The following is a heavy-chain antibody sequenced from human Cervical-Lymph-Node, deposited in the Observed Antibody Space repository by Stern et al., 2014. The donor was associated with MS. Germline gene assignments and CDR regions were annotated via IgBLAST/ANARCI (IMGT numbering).Heavy chain of an antibody. D-gene: IGHD3-16*01. J-gene: IGHJ5*02. CDR1: GG. CDR3: GRGGEDNWFDP. Sequence: VQLVQSGAKVKRPGSSVKVSCTASGGISWVRQAPGQGLEWMGGVLPFVGTSNKAQKIQGRGTITAHSSTNTAYLELTSITHDDTAVYYCGRGGEDNWFDPWGQGTLVTVSS. V-gene: IGHV1-69*06. CDR2: VLPFVGTS.